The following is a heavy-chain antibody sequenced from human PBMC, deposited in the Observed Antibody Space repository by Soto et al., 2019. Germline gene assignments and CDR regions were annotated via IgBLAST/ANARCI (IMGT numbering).Heavy chain of an antibody. CDR3: AKAEDIVVVPAVPDI. D-gene: IGHD2-2*01. J-gene: IGHJ3*02. V-gene: IGHV3-23*01. Sequence: SGGSLRLSCAASGFTFSIYAMTWVCQAPGKGLEWVSAISGSGGSTYYADSVKGRFTISRDNSKNTLYLQMNSLRAEDTAVYYCAKAEDIVVVPAVPDIWGQGTMVTVSS. CDR1: GFTFSIYA. CDR2: ISGSGGST.